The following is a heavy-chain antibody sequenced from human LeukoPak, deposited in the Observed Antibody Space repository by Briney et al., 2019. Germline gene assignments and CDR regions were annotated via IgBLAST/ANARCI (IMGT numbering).Heavy chain of an antibody. CDR3: AASFNLGYCSSTSCYAAFDI. V-gene: IGHV4-59*08. Sequence: SETLSLTCTVSGGSISSYYWSWIRQPPGKGLEWIGYIYYSGNTNYNPSLKSRVTISVDTSKNQFSLKLSSVTAADTAMYYCAASFNLGYCSSTSCYAAFDIWGQGTMVTVSS. J-gene: IGHJ3*02. D-gene: IGHD2-2*01. CDR1: GGSISSYY. CDR2: IYYSGNT.